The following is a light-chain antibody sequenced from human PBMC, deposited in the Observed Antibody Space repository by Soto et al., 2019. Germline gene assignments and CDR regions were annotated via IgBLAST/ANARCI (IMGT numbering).Light chain of an antibody. V-gene: IGKV1-39*01. CDR2: AAS. CDR3: QQSYSTLSWT. J-gene: IGKJ1*01. CDR1: QSISSY. Sequence: DIQMTQSPPSLSASVGDRVTITCRASQSISSYLNWYQQKPGKAPKLLIYAASSLQSGVPSRFSGSGSGTDFTLTISSLQPEDFATYYCQQSYSTLSWTFGQGTKVDIK.